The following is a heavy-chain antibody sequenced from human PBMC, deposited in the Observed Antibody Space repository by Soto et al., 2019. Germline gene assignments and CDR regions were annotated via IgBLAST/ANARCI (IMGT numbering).Heavy chain of an antibody. J-gene: IGHJ4*02. V-gene: IGHV4-30-2*01. D-gene: IGHD2-21*02. CDR3: ARFLIFGSYYDY. Sequence: PSETLSLTCAVSGGSISSGGYSWSWIRQPPGKGLEWIGYIYHSGSTYYNPSLKSRVTISVDRSKNQFSLKLSSVTAADTAVYYCARFLIFGSYYDYWGQGTLVTVPS. CDR1: GGSISSGGYS. CDR2: IYHSGST.